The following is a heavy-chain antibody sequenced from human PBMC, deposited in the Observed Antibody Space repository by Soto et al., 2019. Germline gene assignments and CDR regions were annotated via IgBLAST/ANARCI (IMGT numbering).Heavy chain of an antibody. D-gene: IGHD1-26*01. CDR2: ISAYNGNT. Sequence: ASVKVSCKASGYTFTSYGISWVRRAPGQGLEWMGWISAYNGNTNYAQKIQGKVNMTTDTSTSTAYMELRSLRSDDTSLYYFAREEKWELLLHPTGMDVWGQGTTVTVSS. CDR3: AREEKWELLLHPTGMDV. J-gene: IGHJ6*02. V-gene: IGHV1-18*01. CDR1: GYTFTSYG.